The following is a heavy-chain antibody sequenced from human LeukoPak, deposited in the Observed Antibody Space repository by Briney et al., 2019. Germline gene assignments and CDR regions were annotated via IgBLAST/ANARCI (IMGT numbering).Heavy chain of an antibody. Sequence: GGSLRLSCAASGFTFSSYSMNWVRQAPGKGLEWVSSISSSSSYIYYADSVKGRFTISRDNAKNSLYLQMNSLRAEDTAVYYCAREGHSSGWGASDAFDIWGQGTMVTVSS. CDR3: AREGHSSGWGASDAFDI. J-gene: IGHJ3*02. CDR1: GFTFSSYS. CDR2: ISSSSSYI. D-gene: IGHD6-19*01. V-gene: IGHV3-21*01.